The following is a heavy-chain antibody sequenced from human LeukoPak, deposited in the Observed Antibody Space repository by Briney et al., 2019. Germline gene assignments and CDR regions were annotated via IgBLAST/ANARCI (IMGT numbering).Heavy chain of an antibody. V-gene: IGHV4-59*08. CDR2: IYYSGST. Sequence: SETLSLTGTVSGGSISSYYWSWIRQPPGKGLEWIGYIYYSGSTNYNPSLKSRVTISVDTSKNQFSLKLSSVTAADTAVYYCARINGYNWDYWGQGTLVTVSS. CDR3: ARINGYNWDY. CDR1: GGSISSYY. J-gene: IGHJ4*02. D-gene: IGHD5-24*01.